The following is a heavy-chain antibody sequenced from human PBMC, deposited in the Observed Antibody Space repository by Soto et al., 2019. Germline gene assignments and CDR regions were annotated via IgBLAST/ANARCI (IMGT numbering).Heavy chain of an antibody. CDR3: AKGRGGSGSLTPRVDF. V-gene: IGHV3-23*01. CDR1: GFTFNNYA. CDR2: ISGGGATT. J-gene: IGHJ4*02. D-gene: IGHD3-10*01. Sequence: EVQLLESGGGLVQPGGSLRLSCAASGFTFNNYAMTWVRQAPGKGLEWVSAISGGGATTSYADSVKGRFTVSRDGSKHTLYLQMSSLRAEDTALYYCAKGRGGSGSLTPRVDFWGQGTLVTVSS.